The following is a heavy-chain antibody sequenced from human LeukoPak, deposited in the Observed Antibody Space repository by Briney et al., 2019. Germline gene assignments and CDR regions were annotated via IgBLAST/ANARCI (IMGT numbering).Heavy chain of an antibody. D-gene: IGHD3-22*01. CDR2: IYYSGST. CDR3: ARMYYYDSSGYYNYFD. Sequence: SETLSLTCTVSGGSISSNYWSWIRQPPGRGLEWLGYIYYSGSTNYNPSLKSRVTISVDTSKNQFSLKLSSVTAADTAVYYCARMYYYDSSGYYNYFD. V-gene: IGHV4-59*01. CDR1: GGSISSNY. J-gene: IGHJ4*01.